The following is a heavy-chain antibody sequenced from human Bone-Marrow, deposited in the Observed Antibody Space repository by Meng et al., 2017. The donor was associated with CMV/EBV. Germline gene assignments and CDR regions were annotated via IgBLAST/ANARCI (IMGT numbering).Heavy chain of an antibody. D-gene: IGHD1-26*01. CDR3: VRAKSYGGSFIFDY. V-gene: IGHV3-11*06. CDR1: GFTFSDDY. Sequence: GGSLRLSCSASGFTFSDDYMSWIRQAPGKGLEWVSSISSSSSYIYYADSVKGRFTISRDNAKNSLYLQMNSLRAEDTAVYYCVRAKSYGGSFIFDYWGQGTLVTVSS. CDR2: ISSSSSYI. J-gene: IGHJ4*02.